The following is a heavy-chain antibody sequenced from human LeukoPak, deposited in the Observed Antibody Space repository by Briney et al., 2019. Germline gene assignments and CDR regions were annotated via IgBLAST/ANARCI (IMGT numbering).Heavy chain of an antibody. J-gene: IGHJ3*02. V-gene: IGHV4-59*01. CDR3: ARDDYYDQLGAAFDI. Sequence: PSETLSLTCTVSRGSISSYYWSWIRQSPGKGLEWIGYIYYSGSTNYNPSLKSRVTISVDTSKNQFSLKLSSVTAADTAVYYCARDDYYDQLGAAFDIWGQGTMVTVSS. D-gene: IGHD3-22*01. CDR1: RGSISSYY. CDR2: IYYSGST.